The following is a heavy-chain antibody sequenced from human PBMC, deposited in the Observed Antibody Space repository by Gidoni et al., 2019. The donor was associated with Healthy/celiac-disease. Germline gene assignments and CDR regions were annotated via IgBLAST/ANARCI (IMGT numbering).Heavy chain of an antibody. Sequence: QLQLQESGPGLVKPSETLSITCTVSGGSISSSSYYWGWIRQPPGKGLEWIGSIYYSGSTYYNPSLKSRVTISVDTSKNQFSLKLSSVTAADTAVYYCASQLGAPEGMDVWGQGTTVTVSS. CDR2: IYYSGST. D-gene: IGHD1-26*01. J-gene: IGHJ6*02. V-gene: IGHV4-39*01. CDR1: GGSISSSSYY. CDR3: ASQLGAPEGMDV.